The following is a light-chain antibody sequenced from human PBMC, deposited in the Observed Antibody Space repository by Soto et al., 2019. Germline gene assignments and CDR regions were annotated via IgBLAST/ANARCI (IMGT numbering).Light chain of an antibody. V-gene: IGKV1-33*01. CDR1: RDIRKY. CDR3: QQYHTLVS. CDR2: DAS. Sequence: DIQMTQSPSSLSASVGDRVTITCQASRDIRKYLNWYQQKPGKAPKLLICDASNLETGVTSRFSGSGSGTDFTFTISSLQSEDIATYYCQQYHTLVSFGGGTKVEIK. J-gene: IGKJ4*01.